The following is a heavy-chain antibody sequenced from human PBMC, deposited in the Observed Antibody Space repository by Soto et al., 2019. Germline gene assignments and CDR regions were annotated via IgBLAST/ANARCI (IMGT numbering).Heavy chain of an antibody. Sequence: QVQLVQSGAEVKKPGASVKVSCKASGYTFNRYYMPWVRQAPGQGLEWMGMINPSGTITSYAQKFQGRVTMTRDTSTSTLFMELRSLRSDDTAVYYCTRGSFLEWSCMDVWGQGTTVTVSS. CDR1: GYTFNRYY. J-gene: IGHJ6*02. CDR3: TRGSFLEWSCMDV. D-gene: IGHD3-3*01. V-gene: IGHV1-46*02. CDR2: INPSGTIT.